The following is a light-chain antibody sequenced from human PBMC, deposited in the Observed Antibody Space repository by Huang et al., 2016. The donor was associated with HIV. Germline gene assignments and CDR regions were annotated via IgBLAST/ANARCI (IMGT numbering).Light chain of an antibody. Sequence: IVLTQSPATLSWYPGERVTLSCRASQSVGNYIAWYQQHPGQSPKLLIYDTSNRAPGTPVRFSGSGSGTDFTLTISSLESEDFAVYYCQQRSSGVTFGGGTKV. J-gene: IGKJ4*01. CDR3: QQRSSGVT. CDR2: DTS. V-gene: IGKV3-11*01. CDR1: QSVGNY.